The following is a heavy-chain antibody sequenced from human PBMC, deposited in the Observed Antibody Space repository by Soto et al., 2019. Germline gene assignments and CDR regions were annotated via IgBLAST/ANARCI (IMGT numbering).Heavy chain of an antibody. Sequence: ASVKVSCKASGYTFTTYGITWARQAPGQGLEWMGWISAYSGNTNYAQKLQGRLTVTTDTSTNTAYMDLRSLRSDDTAVYYCARVVKAGDCGDYGWYYFDYWGHGTLVTVSS. V-gene: IGHV1-18*04. CDR2: ISAYSGNT. CDR3: ARVVKAGDCGDYGWYYFDY. D-gene: IGHD4-17*01. J-gene: IGHJ4*01. CDR1: GYTFTTYG.